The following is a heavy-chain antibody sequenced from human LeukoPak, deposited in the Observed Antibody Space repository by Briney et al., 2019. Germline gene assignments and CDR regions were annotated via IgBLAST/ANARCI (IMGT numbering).Heavy chain of an antibody. J-gene: IGHJ4*02. CDR3: ASKSTDHGELRFDY. D-gene: IGHD4-17*01. CDR2: IYYTGTT. V-gene: IGHV4-59*01. Sequence: EWXGYIYYTGTTNYNPSLKSRVTISVDTSKNQFSLKVSSVTAADTGVYYCASKSTDHGELRFDYWGQGTLVTVSS.